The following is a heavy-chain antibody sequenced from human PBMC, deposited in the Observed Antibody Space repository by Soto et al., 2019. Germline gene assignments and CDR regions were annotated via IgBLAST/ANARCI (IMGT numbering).Heavy chain of an antibody. CDR1: GYTFTGYY. CDR3: ARAGAGDIVVVPAATYYYYYGMDV. D-gene: IGHD2-2*01. Sequence: GASVKVSCKASGYTFTGYYMHWVRQAPGQGLEWMGIINPSGGSTSYAQKFQGRVTMTRDTSTSTVYMELSSLRSEETAVYYCARAGAGDIVVVPAATYYYYYGMDVWGQGTTVTVSS. V-gene: IGHV1-46*01. J-gene: IGHJ6*02. CDR2: INPSGGST.